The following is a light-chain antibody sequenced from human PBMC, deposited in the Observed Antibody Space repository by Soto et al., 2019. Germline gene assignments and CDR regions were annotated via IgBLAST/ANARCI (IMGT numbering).Light chain of an antibody. V-gene: IGLV2-18*02. CDR3: SSYTSSNTYV. CDR1: SSDVGSYNR. Sequence: QSALTQPPSVSRSPGQSVAISCTGTSSDVGSYNRVSWYQQPPGTAPKVMIYEVSNRPSGVPDRISGSKSGNTASLTISGLQAEDEADYYCSSYTSSNTYVFGTGTKVTVL. J-gene: IGLJ1*01. CDR2: EVS.